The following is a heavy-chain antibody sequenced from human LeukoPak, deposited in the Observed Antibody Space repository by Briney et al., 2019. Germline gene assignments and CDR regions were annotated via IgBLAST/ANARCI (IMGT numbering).Heavy chain of an antibody. J-gene: IGHJ4*02. CDR3: ARVGYSYGRSLFYFDF. CDR2: ISSSSHYI. V-gene: IGHV3-21*01. CDR1: GFTFSSYS. D-gene: IGHD5-18*01. Sequence: GGSLSLSCAASGFTFSSYSVDWVRQAPGKGLEWVSSISSSSHYIYYADSVKGRFTISRDNAKNSLYLQMNSLRAEDTAVYYCARVGYSYGRSLFYFDFWGQGTLVTVSS.